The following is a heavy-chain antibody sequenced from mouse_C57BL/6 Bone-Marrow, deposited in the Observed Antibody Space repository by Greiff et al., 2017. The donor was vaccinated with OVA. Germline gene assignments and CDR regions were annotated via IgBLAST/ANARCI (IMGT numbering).Heavy chain of an antibody. V-gene: IGHV5-17*01. Sequence: EVQLVESGGGLVKPGGSLKLSCAASGFTFSDYGMHWVRQAPEKGLEWVAYISSGSSTIYYADTVKGRFTISRDNAKNTLFLQMTSLMSEDTAMYYCASSITTVVATPAYWGQGTTLTVSS. CDR1: GFTFSDYG. CDR3: ASSITTVVATPAY. D-gene: IGHD1-1*01. J-gene: IGHJ2*01. CDR2: ISSGSSTI.